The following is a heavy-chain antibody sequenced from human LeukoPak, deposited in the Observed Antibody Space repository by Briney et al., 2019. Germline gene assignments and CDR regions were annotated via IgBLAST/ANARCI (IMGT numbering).Heavy chain of an antibody. CDR1: GGSISSRGYY. J-gene: IGHJ4*02. Sequence: SETLFLTCTVSGGSISSRGYYWSWIRRPPGKGLEWIGEVNLQGSTNYNPSLMGRVAISVDKSENHISLQLTSVTAADTAVYYCAREGGPYRPPDYSGQGTLVTVSS. CDR2: VNLQGST. CDR3: AREGGPYRPPDY. V-gene: IGHV4-39*07.